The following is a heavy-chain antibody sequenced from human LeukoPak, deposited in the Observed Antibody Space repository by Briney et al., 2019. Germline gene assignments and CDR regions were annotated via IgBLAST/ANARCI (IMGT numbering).Heavy chain of an antibody. CDR1: GFTVSSNY. CDR3: ARDLLRTSYYYYYGMDV. CDR2: IYSGGST. Sequence: GGSLRLSCAASGFTVSSNYMSWVRQAPGKGLEWVSVIYSGGSTYYADSVKGRFTISRDNSKNTLYLQMNSLRAEDTAVYYCARDLLRTSYYYYYGMDVWGQGTTVTVSS. V-gene: IGHV3-53*01. J-gene: IGHJ6*02. D-gene: IGHD2-2*01.